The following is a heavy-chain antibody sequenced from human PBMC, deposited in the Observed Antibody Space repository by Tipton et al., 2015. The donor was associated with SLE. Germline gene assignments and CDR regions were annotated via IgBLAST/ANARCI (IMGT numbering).Heavy chain of an antibody. V-gene: IGHV4-4*02. D-gene: IGHD6-19*01. CDR3: ARAQQWLDGGFDY. CDR2: INHSGST. CDR1: GGSISSSNW. Sequence: TLSLTCAVSGGSISSSNWWSWVRQPPGKGLEWIGEINHSGSTNYNPSLKSRVTTSVDASKNQFSLKLSSVTAADTAVYYCARAQQWLDGGFDYWGQGTLVTVSS. J-gene: IGHJ4*02.